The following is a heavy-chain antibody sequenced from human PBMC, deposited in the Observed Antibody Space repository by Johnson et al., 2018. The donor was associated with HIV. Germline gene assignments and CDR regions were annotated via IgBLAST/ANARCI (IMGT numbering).Heavy chain of an antibody. J-gene: IGHJ3*02. CDR3: AKDESDAFEI. CDR2: IRYDGSNK. Sequence: VQLVESGGGVVRPGGSLRLSCAASEFTFSTYGMHWVRQAPGKGLEWVALIRYDGSNKYYADSVKGRFTISRDISNNTLHLQMNSLRAGDTAVYYCAKDESDAFEIWGQGTMVTVSS. CDR1: EFTFSTYG. V-gene: IGHV3-30*02.